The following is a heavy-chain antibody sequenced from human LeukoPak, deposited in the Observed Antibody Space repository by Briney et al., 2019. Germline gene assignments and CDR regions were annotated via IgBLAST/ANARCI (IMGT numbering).Heavy chain of an antibody. V-gene: IGHV3-30-3*01. D-gene: IGHD2-21*02. CDR1: GLTFSSYN. Sequence: GGSLRLSCVGSGLTFSSYNLHWVRRVPGKGLEWVAAISSDGTETYYRDSVKGRFSISRDNSKDTVFLQMNSLRPEDTAVYSCATAFCASDCYPFDHWGQGTLVSVSS. J-gene: IGHJ4*02. CDR3: ATAFCASDCYPFDH. CDR2: ISSDGTET.